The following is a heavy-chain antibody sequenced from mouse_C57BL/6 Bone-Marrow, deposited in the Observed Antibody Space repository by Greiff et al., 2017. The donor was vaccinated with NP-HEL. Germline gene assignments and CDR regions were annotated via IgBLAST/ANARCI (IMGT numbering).Heavy chain of an antibody. CDR2: ISSGGSYT. CDR1: GFTFSSYG. CDR3: ASRAY. Sequence: EVQVVESGGDLVKPGGSLKLSCAASGFTFSSYGMSWVRQTPDKRLEWVATISSGGSYTYYPDSVKGRFTISRDNAKNTLYLQMSSLKSGDTAMYYSASRAYWGQGTLVTVSA. J-gene: IGHJ3*01. V-gene: IGHV5-6*01.